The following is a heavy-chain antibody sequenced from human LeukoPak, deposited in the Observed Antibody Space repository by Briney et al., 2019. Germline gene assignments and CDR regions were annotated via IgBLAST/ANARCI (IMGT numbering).Heavy chain of an antibody. Sequence: SETLSLTCIVSGGSIRRSSHYWVWIRQSPVKGLEWIGSIHYSGFTYYNPSLKSRVTISGDTSKNQFSLKLSSVTAADTAVYFCARDQSGSSGYYYSPDAFDIWGQGTMVTVSS. J-gene: IGHJ3*02. CDR3: ARDQSGSSGYYYSPDAFDI. D-gene: IGHD3-22*01. CDR2: IHYSGFT. CDR1: GGSIRRSSHY. V-gene: IGHV4-39*07.